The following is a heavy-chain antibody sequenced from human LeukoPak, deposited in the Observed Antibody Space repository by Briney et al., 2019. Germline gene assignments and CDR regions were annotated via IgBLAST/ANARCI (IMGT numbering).Heavy chain of an antibody. Sequence: ASVKVSCKASGYTFTGYYMHWVRQAPGQGLEWMGWINPNSGGTNYAQKFQGWVTMTRDTSISTAYMELSRLRSDDTAVYYCARDGIAVAGKYYYYYGMDVWGQGTTVTVSS. CDR3: ARDGIAVAGKYYYYYGMDV. D-gene: IGHD6-19*01. CDR2: INPNSGGT. CDR1: GYTFTGYY. J-gene: IGHJ6*02. V-gene: IGHV1-2*04.